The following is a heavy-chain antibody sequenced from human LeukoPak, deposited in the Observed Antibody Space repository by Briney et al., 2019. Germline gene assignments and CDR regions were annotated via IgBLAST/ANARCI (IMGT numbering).Heavy chain of an antibody. J-gene: IGHJ4*02. Sequence: GGSLRLSCAASGFTFSSYAMHWVRKAPGKGLEWVAVISYDGSNKYYADSVKGRFTISRDNSKNTLYLQRNSLRAEDTAVYYCAKDRRDYDILTGYYISYWGQGTLVTVSS. CDR3: AKDRRDYDILTGYYISY. CDR1: GFTFSSYA. D-gene: IGHD3-9*01. V-gene: IGHV3-30*18. CDR2: ISYDGSNK.